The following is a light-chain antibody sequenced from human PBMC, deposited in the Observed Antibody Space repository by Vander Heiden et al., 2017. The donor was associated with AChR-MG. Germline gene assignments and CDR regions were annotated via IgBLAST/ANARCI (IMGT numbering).Light chain of an antibody. V-gene: IGLV2-11*01. CDR3: CPYSGSYTFVV. Sequence: QSALTQPRPVSGSPGQSVTISCPGTSSDVGCYNYVSWYQHHPGKAPNLLINDVSKRPSGVPDRFSGSKSGNTASLTISGRQAEDEADYYCCPYSGSYTFVVFGGGTKLTVL. CDR2: DVS. J-gene: IGLJ2*01. CDR1: SSDVGCYNY.